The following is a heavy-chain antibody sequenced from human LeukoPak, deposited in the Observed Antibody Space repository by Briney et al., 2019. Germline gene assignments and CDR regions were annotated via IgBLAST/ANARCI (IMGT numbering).Heavy chain of an antibody. CDR1: GFTFSSYA. CDR3: ARGNSGYDPFDP. Sequence: PGRSLRLSCAASGFTFSSYAMHWVRQAPGKGLEWVAVISYDGSNKYYADSVKGRFTISRDNSKNTLYLQMNSLRAEDTAVYYCARGNSGYDPFDPWGQGTLVTVSS. V-gene: IGHV3-30-3*01. J-gene: IGHJ5*02. D-gene: IGHD5-12*01. CDR2: ISYDGSNK.